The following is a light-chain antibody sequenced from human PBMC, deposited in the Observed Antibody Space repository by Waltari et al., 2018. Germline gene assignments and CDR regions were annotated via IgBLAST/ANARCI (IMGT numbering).Light chain of an antibody. CDR2: WAS. J-gene: IGKJ4*01. CDR3: QQYYSTPLT. CDR1: QTILYSSNKKNY. V-gene: IGKV4-1*01. Sequence: DIVMTQSPDSLAVSLGEGATIHCQSSQTILYSSNKKNYLAWYQLKPGQSPKLLISWASTRESGVPERFSGSGSGTDFTLTISSLQADDVAVYYCQQYYSTPLTFGGGTKVEIK.